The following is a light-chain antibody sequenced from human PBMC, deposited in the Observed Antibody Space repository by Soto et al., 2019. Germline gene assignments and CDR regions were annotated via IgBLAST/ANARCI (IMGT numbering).Light chain of an antibody. CDR2: NNN. J-gene: IGLJ1*01. V-gene: IGLV1-44*01. Sequence: QSVLTQPPSASRTPGQRVTISCSGSSSNIGSNTVNWYQQLPGTAPKLLIYNNNQRPSGVPDRFSGSKSGTSASLAISGLQSEDEADYYCATWDDGLDGYVFGTGTKVTVL. CDR3: ATWDDGLDGYV. CDR1: SSNIGSNT.